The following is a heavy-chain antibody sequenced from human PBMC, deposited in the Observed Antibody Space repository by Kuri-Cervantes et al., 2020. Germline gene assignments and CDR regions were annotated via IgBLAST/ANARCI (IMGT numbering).Heavy chain of an antibody. CDR1: GYTFTSYG. J-gene: IGHJ6*02. V-gene: IGHV1-18*01. CDR2: ISAYNGNT. D-gene: IGHD3-16*01. Sequence: ASVKVSCKASGYTFTSYGISWVRQAPGQGLEWMGWISAYNGNTNYAQKLQGRVTMTTDTSTSTAYMELRSLRSDDTAVYYCARDHGDGYTLSYYYGMDVWGQGTTVTVSS. CDR3: ARDHGDGYTLSYYYGMDV.